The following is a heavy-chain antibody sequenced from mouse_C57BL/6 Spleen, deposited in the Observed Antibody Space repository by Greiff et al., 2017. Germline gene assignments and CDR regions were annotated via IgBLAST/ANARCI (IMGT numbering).Heavy chain of an antibody. CDR3: ARDDSSGAWVAF. Sequence: LVESGAELVRPGTSVKVSCKASGYAFTNYLIEWVKQRPGQGLEWIGVINPGSGGTNYNEKIKGKATLTADKSSSTAYRQLSSLTSADSAVYVCARDDSSGAWVAFWGQGTLFTVSA. D-gene: IGHD3-2*02. CDR2: INPGSGGT. CDR1: GYAFTNYL. V-gene: IGHV1-54*01. J-gene: IGHJ3*01.